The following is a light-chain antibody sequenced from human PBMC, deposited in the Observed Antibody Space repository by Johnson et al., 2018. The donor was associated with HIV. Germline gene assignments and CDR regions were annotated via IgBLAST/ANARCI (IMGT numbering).Light chain of an antibody. CDR2: ENN. CDR3: GTWDSSLSAYV. V-gene: IGLV1-51*02. Sequence: QSVLTQPPSVSAAPGQKVTISCSGSSSNIGNNYVSWYQQLPGTAPKLLIYENNKRPSGIPYRFSGSKSGTSASLGITGLQTGDEADYYCGTWDSSLSAYVFGTETKVTVL. J-gene: IGLJ1*01. CDR1: SSNIGNNY.